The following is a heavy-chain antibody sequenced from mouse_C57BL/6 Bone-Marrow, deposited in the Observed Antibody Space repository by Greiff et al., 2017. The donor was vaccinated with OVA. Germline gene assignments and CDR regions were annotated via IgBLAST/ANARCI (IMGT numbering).Heavy chain of an antibody. Sequence: QVHVKQSGAELARPGASVKLSCKASGYTFTSYGISWVKQRTGQGLEWIGEIYPRSGNTYYNEKFKGKATLTADKSSSTAYMELRSLTSEDSAVYFCARASLLLRYYDAMDYWGQGTSVTVSS. CDR2: IYPRSGNT. J-gene: IGHJ4*01. CDR1: GYTFTSYG. D-gene: IGHD1-1*01. V-gene: IGHV1-81*01. CDR3: ARASLLLRYYDAMDY.